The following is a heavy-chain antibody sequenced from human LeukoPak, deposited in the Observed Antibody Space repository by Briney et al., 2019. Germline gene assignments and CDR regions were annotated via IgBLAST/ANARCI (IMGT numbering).Heavy chain of an antibody. V-gene: IGHV3-23*01. D-gene: IGHD3-10*01. Sequence: PGGSLRLSCAASGFTFSTYAMTWVRQAPGKGLEWVSAFSATDGSTQYADSVKGRFTISRDSTTSTLFLQMNSLRAEDTAVYYCAKDLFSGSGRAGNMDVWGKGTTVTVSS. J-gene: IGHJ6*03. CDR2: FSATDGST. CDR3: AKDLFSGSGRAGNMDV. CDR1: GFTFSTYA.